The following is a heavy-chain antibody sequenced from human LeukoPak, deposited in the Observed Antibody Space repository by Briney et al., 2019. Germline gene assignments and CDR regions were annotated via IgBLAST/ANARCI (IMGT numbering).Heavy chain of an antibody. CDR1: GGSVSGSY. CDR2: IYYSGAT. V-gene: IGHV4-59*02. Sequence: SETLSLTCTVSGGSVSGSYWSWVRQSPGKGLEWIVYIYYSGATNYNPSLKSRVSISIDTYKNQFSLKLSSVTPADTAVYYCARDSYGSGSSYNDYYYYMDVWGKGTTVTIS. J-gene: IGHJ6*03. CDR3: ARDSYGSGSSYNDYYYYMDV. D-gene: IGHD3-10*01.